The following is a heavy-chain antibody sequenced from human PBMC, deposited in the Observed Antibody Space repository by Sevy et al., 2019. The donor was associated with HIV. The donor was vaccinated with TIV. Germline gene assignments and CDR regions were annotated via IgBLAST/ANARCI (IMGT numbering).Heavy chain of an antibody. D-gene: IGHD3-16*02. CDR1: GFTFSSYW. CDR2: IKQDGSEK. V-gene: IGHV3-7*01. Sequence: GGSLRLSCAASGFTFSSYWMSWVRQAPGKGLEWVANIKQDGSEKYYVDSVKGRFTISRENAKHSLYLQMNSLRAEDTAGYYCARCYDYVWGSYRWDHYYYYGMDVWGQGTTVTVSS. CDR3: ARCYDYVWGSYRWDHYYYYGMDV. J-gene: IGHJ6*02.